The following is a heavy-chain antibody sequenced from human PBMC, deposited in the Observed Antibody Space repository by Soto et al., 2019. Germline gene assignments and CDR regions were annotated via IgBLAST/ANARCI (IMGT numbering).Heavy chain of an antibody. V-gene: IGHV3-30*18. D-gene: IGHD2-2*02. CDR1: GFTFSSYG. Sequence: PGGFLRLSCAASGFTFSSYGMHWVRQAPGKGLEWVAVISYDGSNKYYADSVKGRFTISRDNSKNTLYLQMNSLRAEDTAVYYCAKDPHTAIPYYYYYGMDVWGQGTTVTVSS. CDR3: AKDPHTAIPYYYYYGMDV. CDR2: ISYDGSNK. J-gene: IGHJ6*02.